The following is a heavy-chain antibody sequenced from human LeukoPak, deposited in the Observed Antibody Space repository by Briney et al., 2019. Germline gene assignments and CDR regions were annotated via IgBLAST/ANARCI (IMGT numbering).Heavy chain of an antibody. V-gene: IGHV1-18*01. CDR2: INGYNGNT. J-gene: IGHJ4*02. CDR1: GYTFSSYV. CDR3: ARGPYCNGGTCYSQYFDY. D-gene: IGHD2-15*01. Sequence: ASVKVSCKASGYTFSSYVISWVRQVPGQGLEWMGWINGYNGNTNYAQNLQGRVTMTTDTSTSTAYMELRSLRSDDTAVYYCARGPYCNGGTCYSQYFDYWGQGTLVTVSS.